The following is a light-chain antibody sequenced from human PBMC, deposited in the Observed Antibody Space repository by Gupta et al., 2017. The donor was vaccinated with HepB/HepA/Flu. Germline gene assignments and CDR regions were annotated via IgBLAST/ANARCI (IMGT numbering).Light chain of an antibody. J-gene: IGLJ2*01. Sequence: SALPQPASVSGSPGQSITISCTGTSSDVGGYNYVSWYQQHPGKAPKLMIYDVSNRPSGVSNRFSGSKSGNTASLTISGLQAEDEADYHCSSYTSSSTVVFGGGTKLTVL. V-gene: IGLV2-14*03. CDR3: SSYTSSSTVV. CDR1: SSDVGGYNY. CDR2: DVS.